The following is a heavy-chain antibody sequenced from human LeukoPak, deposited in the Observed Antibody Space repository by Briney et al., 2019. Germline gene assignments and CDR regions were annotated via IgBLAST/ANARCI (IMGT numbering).Heavy chain of an antibody. D-gene: IGHD2-15*01. CDR1: GGSISSSSYY. CDR3: AREDSGGRWY. CDR2: IYYSGST. V-gene: IGHV4-39*07. Sequence: SETLSLTCTVSGGSISSSSYYWGWIRQPPGKGLEWIGSIYYSGSTYYNPSLKSRVTISVDTSKNRFSLKLSSVTAADTAVYYCAREDSGGRWYWGQGTLVTVSS. J-gene: IGHJ4*02.